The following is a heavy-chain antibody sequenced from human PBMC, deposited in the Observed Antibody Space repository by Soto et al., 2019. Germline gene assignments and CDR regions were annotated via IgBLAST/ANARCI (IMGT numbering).Heavy chain of an antibody. D-gene: IGHD2-15*01. CDR2: IKSKTDTGAT. V-gene: IGHV3-15*01. CDR1: GFAFSNTW. J-gene: IGHJ4*02. CDR3: NTLSGGTFDY. Sequence: GGSLRLSCAGSGFAFSNTWMTWVRLAPGKGLEWIGRIKSKTDTGATDYAAPLKGRFTISRDDSKSTLYLQVNSLKTEDTALYFWNTLSGGTFDYWGRGTQVTVAA.